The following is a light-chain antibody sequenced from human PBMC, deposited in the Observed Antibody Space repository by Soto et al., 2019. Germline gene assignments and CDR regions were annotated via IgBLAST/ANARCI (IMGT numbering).Light chain of an antibody. CDR3: QQYAMWLWT. CDR1: QSLSGN. Sequence: IAITQSPATLSVSPGERATLSCRASQSLSGNLAWFQQRPGQALRLLIYDTSTRATGIPARFSGSGSGTEFTLTITSLQSEDFAVYYCQQYAMWLWTFGQGTKADIK. V-gene: IGKV3-15*01. J-gene: IGKJ1*01. CDR2: DTS.